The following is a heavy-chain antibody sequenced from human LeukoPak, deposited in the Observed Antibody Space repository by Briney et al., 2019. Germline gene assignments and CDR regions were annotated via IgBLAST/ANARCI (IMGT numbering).Heavy chain of an antibody. CDR3: AKGPDGFGEHYFDY. D-gene: IGHD3-10*01. Sequence: PGGSLRLSCAASGFTFSSYGMHWVGQAPGKGLEWVAFIRYDGSNKYYADSVKGRFTISRDNSKNTLYLQMNSLRAEDTAVYYCAKGPDGFGEHYFDYWGQGTLVTVSS. CDR1: GFTFSSYG. V-gene: IGHV3-30*02. J-gene: IGHJ4*02. CDR2: IRYDGSNK.